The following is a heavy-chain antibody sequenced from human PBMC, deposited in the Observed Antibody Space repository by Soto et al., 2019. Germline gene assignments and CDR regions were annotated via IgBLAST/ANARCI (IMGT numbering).Heavy chain of an antibody. D-gene: IGHD2-2*01. CDR3: ARGIVPAAIATAFDI. CDR1: GGTFSSYA. CDR2: IIPIFGTA. Sequence: SVKVSCKASGGTFSSYAISWVRQAPGQGLEWMGGIIPIFGTANYAQKFQGRVTITADESTSTAYMELSSLRSEDTAVYYCARGIVPAAIATAFDIWGQGTMVTVSS. V-gene: IGHV1-69*13. J-gene: IGHJ3*02.